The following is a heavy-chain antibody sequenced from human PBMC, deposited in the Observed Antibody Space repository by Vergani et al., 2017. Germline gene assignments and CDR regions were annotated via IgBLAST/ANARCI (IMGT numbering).Heavy chain of an antibody. CDR3: ARDLDYGDYSTLYWYFDL. J-gene: IGHJ2*01. CDR1: GGSISSGSYY. D-gene: IGHD4-17*01. V-gene: IGHV4-61*02. Sequence: VQLQESGPGLVKPSQTLSLTCTVSGGSISSGSYYWSWLRQPAGKGLEWIGRIYTSGRTNYNPSLKSRVTISVDTSKNQFSLKLSSVTAADTAVYYCARDLDYGDYSTLYWYFDLWGRGTLVTVSS. CDR2: IYTSGRT.